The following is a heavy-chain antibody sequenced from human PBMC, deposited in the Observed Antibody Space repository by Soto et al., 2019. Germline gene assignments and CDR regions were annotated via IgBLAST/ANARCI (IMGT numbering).Heavy chain of an antibody. CDR3: ARGSDSSGYYYGSVGQDAFDI. Sequence: GGSLRLSCAASGFTFSSYGMHWVRQAPGKGLEWVAVIWYDGSNKYYADSVKGRFTISRDNSKNTLYLQMNSLRAEDTAVYYCARGSDSSGYYYGSVGQDAFDIWGQGTMVTVSS. V-gene: IGHV3-33*01. CDR2: IWYDGSNK. J-gene: IGHJ3*02. D-gene: IGHD3-22*01. CDR1: GFTFSSYG.